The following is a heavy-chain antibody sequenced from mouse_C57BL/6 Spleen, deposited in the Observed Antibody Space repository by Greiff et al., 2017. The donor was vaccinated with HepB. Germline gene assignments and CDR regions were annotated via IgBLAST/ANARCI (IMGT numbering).Heavy chain of an antibody. Sequence: QVQLQQSGAELVRPGASVTLSCKASGYTFTDYEMHWVKQTPVHGLEWIGAIDPETGGTAYNQKFKGKAILTADKSSSTAYMELRSLTSEDSAVYYCTISYYGSSPGYWGQGTTLTVSS. J-gene: IGHJ2*01. CDR1: GYTFTDYE. CDR2: IDPETGGT. D-gene: IGHD1-1*01. CDR3: TISYYGSSPGY. V-gene: IGHV1-15*01.